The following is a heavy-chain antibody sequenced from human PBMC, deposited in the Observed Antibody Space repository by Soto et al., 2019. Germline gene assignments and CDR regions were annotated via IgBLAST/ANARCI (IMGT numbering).Heavy chain of an antibody. CDR3: ARVKSIAVAGTRWFDP. V-gene: IGHV3-11*01. CDR2: ISSSGSTI. J-gene: IGHJ5*02. D-gene: IGHD6-19*01. Sequence: GGSLRLSCAASVFTVSDYYMSWIRQARGKGLEWVSYISSSGSTIYYADSVKGRFTISRDNAKNSLYLQMNSLRAEDTAVYYCARVKSIAVAGTRWFDPWGQGTLVTVSS. CDR1: VFTVSDYY.